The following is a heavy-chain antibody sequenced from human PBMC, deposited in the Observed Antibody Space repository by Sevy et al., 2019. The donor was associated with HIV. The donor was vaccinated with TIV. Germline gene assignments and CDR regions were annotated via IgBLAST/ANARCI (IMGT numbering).Heavy chain of an antibody. D-gene: IGHD1-26*01. Sequence: SETLSLTCTVSGGSVSSGSYYWSWIRQPPGKGLEWIGYISYSGSTNYNPSLKSRVTISVDTSKNQFSLKLNSVTAADTAVYYCASSRVGDSPFDDWGQGTLVTVSS. J-gene: IGHJ4*02. CDR1: GGSVSSGSYY. CDR2: ISYSGST. CDR3: ASSRVGDSPFDD. V-gene: IGHV4-61*01.